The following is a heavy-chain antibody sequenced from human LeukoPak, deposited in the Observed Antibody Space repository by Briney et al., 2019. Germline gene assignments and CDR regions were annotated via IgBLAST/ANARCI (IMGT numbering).Heavy chain of an antibody. Sequence: GGSLRLSCVASGFTFSTFGMSWVRQAPGKGLEWVSSISDTVGYTYYAASMKGRFTISRDNSKNTLYLQMNSLRAEDTAVYHCANGGSMTHAKIHNWGQGTLVTVSS. CDR1: GFTFSTFG. D-gene: IGHD2/OR15-2a*01. CDR3: ANGGSMTHAKIHN. J-gene: IGHJ4*02. V-gene: IGHV3-23*01. CDR2: ISDTVGYT.